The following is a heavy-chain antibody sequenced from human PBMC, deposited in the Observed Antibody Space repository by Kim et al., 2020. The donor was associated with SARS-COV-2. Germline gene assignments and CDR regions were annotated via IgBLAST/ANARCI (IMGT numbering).Heavy chain of an antibody. CDR3: AKAGGGFGELLYGGIFD. CDR2: ISWNSGSI. J-gene: IGHJ3*02. V-gene: IGHV3-9*01. CDR1: GFTFDDYA. D-gene: IGHD3-10*01. Sequence: GGSLRLSCAASGFTFDDYAMHWVRQAPGKGLEWVSGISWNSGSIGYADSVKGRFTISRDNAKNSLYLQMNNLRAEDTALYYCAKAGGGFGELLYGGIFD.